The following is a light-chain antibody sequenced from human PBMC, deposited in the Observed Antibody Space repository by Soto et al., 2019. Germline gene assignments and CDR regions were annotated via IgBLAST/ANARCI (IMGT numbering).Light chain of an antibody. CDR2: GAS. V-gene: IGKV3-20*01. CDR1: QYMNTNK. J-gene: IGKJ1*01. CDR3: LQYDTAPRT. Sequence: EIVLTQSPGTLSLSPGERGILSCRASQYMNTNKFAWYQQKPGQSPRLLIYGASPRAAGTPDRFSGSGSGTDFTLTISRLEPEDFAVYYCLQYDTAPRTFGQGTKVDIK.